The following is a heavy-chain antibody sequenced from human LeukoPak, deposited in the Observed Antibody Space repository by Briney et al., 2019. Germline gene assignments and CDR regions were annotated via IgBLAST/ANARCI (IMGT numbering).Heavy chain of an antibody. Sequence: EASVKVSCKASGYKFTSYGINWVRQAPGQGLEWMGWISAYNGNTKYAQKLQGRVTMTTDTSTSTAYMELRSLRSDDTAVYYCARDFDVAYRQNWFDPWGQGTLVTVSS. CDR3: ARDFDVAYRQNWFDP. D-gene: IGHD2-21*01. CDR1: GYKFTSYG. V-gene: IGHV1-18*01. J-gene: IGHJ5*02. CDR2: ISAYNGNT.